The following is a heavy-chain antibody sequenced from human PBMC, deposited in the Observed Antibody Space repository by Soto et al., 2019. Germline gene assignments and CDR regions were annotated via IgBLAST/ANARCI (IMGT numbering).Heavy chain of an antibody. Sequence: KPSETLSLTCTVSGGSISSSSYYWGWIRQPPGKGLEWIGSIYYSGSTYYNPSLKSRVTISVDTSKNQFSLKLSSVTAADTAVYYCASSLLIFGVADYRHYYYYYGMDVWGQGTTVTVSS. V-gene: IGHV4-39*01. CDR3: ASSLLIFGVADYRHYYYYYGMDV. CDR1: GGSISSSSYY. D-gene: IGHD3-3*01. J-gene: IGHJ6*02. CDR2: IYYSGST.